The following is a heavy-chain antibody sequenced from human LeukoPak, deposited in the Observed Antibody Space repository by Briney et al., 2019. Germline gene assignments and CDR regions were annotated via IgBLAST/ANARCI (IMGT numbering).Heavy chain of an antibody. J-gene: IGHJ6*02. CDR1: GGSISSYY. Sequence: PSETLSLTCTVSGGSISSYYWSWIRQPPGKGLEWIGYIYYSGSTNYNPSLKSRVTISVDTSKNQFSLKLSSVTAADTAVYYCARGTEYSSTSCCHYYYYGMDVWGQGTTVTVSS. D-gene: IGHD2-2*01. CDR2: IYYSGST. V-gene: IGHV4-59*08. CDR3: ARGTEYSSTSCCHYYYYGMDV.